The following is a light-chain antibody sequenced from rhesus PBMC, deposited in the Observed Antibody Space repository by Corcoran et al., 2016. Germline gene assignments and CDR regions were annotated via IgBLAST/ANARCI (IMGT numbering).Light chain of an antibody. CDR1: QGISSY. V-gene: IGKV1-37*01. CDR2: YAS. J-gene: IGKJ3*01. CDR3: QKYNSDPFT. Sequence: DIQMTQSPTSLSASVGDRVTITCRASQGISSYLAWYQQKPGKAPKPLIYYASNLERGVPSRFSGSGSGTEFTLTISSLQPEDCATYYCQKYNSDPFTFGPGTKRDIK.